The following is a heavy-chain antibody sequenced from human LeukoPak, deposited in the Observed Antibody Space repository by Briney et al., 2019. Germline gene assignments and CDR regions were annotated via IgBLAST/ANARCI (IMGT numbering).Heavy chain of an antibody. CDR1: GGSFSGYY. Sequence: SETLSLTCAVYGGSFSGYYWSWIRQPPGKGLEWIGEINHSGSTNYNPSLKSRVTISVGTSKNQFSLKLSSVTAADTAVYYCARGRTIFGVVTMQNFDYWGQGTLVTVSS. V-gene: IGHV4-34*01. D-gene: IGHD3-3*01. J-gene: IGHJ4*02. CDR3: ARGRTIFGVVTMQNFDY. CDR2: INHSGST.